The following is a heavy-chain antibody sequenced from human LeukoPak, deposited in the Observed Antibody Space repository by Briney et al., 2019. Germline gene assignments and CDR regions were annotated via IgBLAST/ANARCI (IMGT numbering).Heavy chain of an antibody. CDR2: IYYSGST. D-gene: IGHD6-6*01. J-gene: IGHJ5*02. CDR3: ARWYKYSSSWSPVNWFDP. CDR1: GGSISSYY. V-gene: IGHV4-59*01. Sequence: PSETLSLTCTVSGGSISSYYWSWIRQPPGKGLDWIGYIYYSGSTNYNPSLKSRVTISVDTSKNQFSLKLSSVTAADTAVYYCARWYKYSSSWSPVNWFDPWGQGTQVTVSS.